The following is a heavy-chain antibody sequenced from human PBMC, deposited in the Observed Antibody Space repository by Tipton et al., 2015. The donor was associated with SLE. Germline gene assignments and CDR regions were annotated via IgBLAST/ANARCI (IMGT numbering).Heavy chain of an antibody. Sequence: TLSLTCAVYGGSFSGYYWSWIRQPPGKGLEWIGEINHSGSTNYNPSLKSRLTISVDKSKNQFSLRLHSVTAADTAVYYCARLSVGDYGDYFDYWGQGTLITVSS. CDR1: GGSFSGYY. J-gene: IGHJ4*02. CDR2: INHSGST. CDR3: ARLSVGDYGDYFDY. V-gene: IGHV4-34*01. D-gene: IGHD4-17*01.